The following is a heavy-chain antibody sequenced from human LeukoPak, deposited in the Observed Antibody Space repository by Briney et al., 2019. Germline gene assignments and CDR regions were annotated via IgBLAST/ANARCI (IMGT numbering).Heavy chain of an antibody. CDR1: GYTFTSYD. CDR3: ARARMAAAGTRFDY. D-gene: IGHD6-13*01. J-gene: IGHJ4*02. V-gene: IGHV1-8*01. CDR2: MNPNSGNT. Sequence: ASVKVSCEASGYTFTSYDINWVRQATGQGLEWMGWMNPNSGNTGYAQKFQGRVTMTRNTSISTAYMELSSLRSEDTAVYYCARARMAAAGTRFDYWGQGTLVTVSS.